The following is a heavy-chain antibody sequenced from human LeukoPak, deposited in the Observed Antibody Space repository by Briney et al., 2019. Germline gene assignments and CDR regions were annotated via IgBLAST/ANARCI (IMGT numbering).Heavy chain of an antibody. J-gene: IGHJ6*02. CDR3: ARAYYDFWSGYYDDYYYGMDV. Sequence: GGSLRLSCEASGFTLRSYWMSWVRQTPGKGLEWVANIKQDGSEKHYVDSVKGRFTISRDNSKNTLYLQMNSLRAEDTAVYYCARAYYDFWSGYYDDYYYGMDVWGQGTTVTVSS. CDR2: IKQDGSEK. CDR1: GFTLRSYW. V-gene: IGHV3-7*01. D-gene: IGHD3-3*01.